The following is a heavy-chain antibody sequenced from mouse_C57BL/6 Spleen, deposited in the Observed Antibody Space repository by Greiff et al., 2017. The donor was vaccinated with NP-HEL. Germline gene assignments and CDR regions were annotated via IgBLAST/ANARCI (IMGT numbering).Heavy chain of an antibody. CDR2: ISDGGSYT. D-gene: IGHD1-1*01. CDR1: GFTFSSYA. CDR3: ARGDTTGRGFAY. V-gene: IGHV5-4*03. Sequence: EVKLVESGGGLVKPGGSLKLSCAASGFTFSSYAMSWVRQTPEKRLEWVATISDGGSYTYYPDNVKGRFTISRDNAKNNLYLQMSHLKSEDTAMYYCARGDTTGRGFAYWGQGTLVTVSA. J-gene: IGHJ3*01.